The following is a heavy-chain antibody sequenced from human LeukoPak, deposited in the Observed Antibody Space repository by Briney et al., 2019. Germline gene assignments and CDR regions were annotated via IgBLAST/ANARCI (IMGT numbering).Heavy chain of an antibody. V-gene: IGHV4-4*02. CDR2: IYHSGST. J-gene: IGHJ3*02. D-gene: IGHD3-10*01. CDR3: ARVDYYGSGSYYNDAFDI. Sequence: PSGTLSLTCAVSGGSISSSNWWSWVRQPPGKGLEWIGEIYHSGSTNYNPSLKSRVTISVDKSKNQFSLKLSSVTAADTAVYYCARVDYYGSGSYYNDAFDIWGQGTMVTVSS. CDR1: GGSISSSNW.